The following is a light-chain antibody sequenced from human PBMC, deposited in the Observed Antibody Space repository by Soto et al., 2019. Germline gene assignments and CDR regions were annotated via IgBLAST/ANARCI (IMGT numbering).Light chain of an antibody. J-gene: IGLJ3*02. Sequence: QSVLTQSSSASASLGSSVKLTCTLSSGHSSYIIAWHQQQPGKAPRYLMKLEGSGSYNKGSGVPDRFSGSSSGADRYLTISNHLSEDEADYYCETWDRNTHWVFGGGTKLTVL. CDR3: ETWDRNTHWV. CDR1: SGHSSYI. V-gene: IGLV4-60*03. CDR2: LEGSGSY.